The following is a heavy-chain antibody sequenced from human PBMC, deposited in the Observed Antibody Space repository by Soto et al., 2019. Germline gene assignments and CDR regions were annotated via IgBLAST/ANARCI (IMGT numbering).Heavy chain of an antibody. CDR1: GFTFSNYA. CDR3: AKLRGNPWYFDS. V-gene: IGHV3-23*01. CDR2: ISNGGGDST. Sequence: GGSLRLSCAASGFTFSNYAMTWVRQAPGKGLEWVSSISNGGGDSTYYGDSLKGRFTISRDNSKNTLYLQMNSLRAEDTAIYYCAKLRGNPWYFDSWGQGTLVTVSS. J-gene: IGHJ4*02. D-gene: IGHD3-10*01.